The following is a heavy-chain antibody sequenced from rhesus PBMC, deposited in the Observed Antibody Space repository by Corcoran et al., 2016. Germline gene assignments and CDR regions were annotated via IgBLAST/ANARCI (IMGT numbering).Heavy chain of an antibody. D-gene: IGHD4-11*01. CDR1: GASISSYW. J-gene: IGHJ4*01. CDR2: VNCNSGNT. V-gene: IGHV4-80*01. CDR3: ARLTTLYYFDY. Sequence: QVQLQESGPGLVKPSATRSLTCAVAGASISSYWWSWIRQSPGKGQEWIGEVNCNSGNTYYNPSLKSRVTISKDASKNQFSLKLSSVTAADTAVYYCARLTTLYYFDYWGQGVLVTVSS.